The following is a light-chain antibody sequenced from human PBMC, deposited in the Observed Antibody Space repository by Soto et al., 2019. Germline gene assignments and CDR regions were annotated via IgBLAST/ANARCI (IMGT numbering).Light chain of an antibody. V-gene: IGLV2-14*03. Sequence: QSVLTQPASVSGSPGQSITISCTGTSSDVGGYNYVSWYQHHPGKAPKLMIYDVTTRPSGVSNRFSGSKSGNTASLTISRLQADDEADYYCGSYTTSNTLVFGTGTKVTVL. J-gene: IGLJ1*01. CDR1: SSDVGGYNY. CDR2: DVT. CDR3: GSYTTSNTLV.